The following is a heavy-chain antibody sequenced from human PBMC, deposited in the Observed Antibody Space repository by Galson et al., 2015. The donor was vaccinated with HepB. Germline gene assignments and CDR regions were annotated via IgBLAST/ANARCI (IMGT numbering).Heavy chain of an antibody. Sequence: LRLSCAASGFTFSSYAMSWVRQAPGKGLEWVSAISGSGGSTYYADSVKGRFTISRDNSKNTLYLQMNSLRAEDTAVYYCAKDGVDSSGWYRIYYFDYWGQGTLVTVSS. CDR3: AKDGVDSSGWYRIYYFDY. CDR1: GFTFSSYA. J-gene: IGHJ4*02. D-gene: IGHD6-19*01. V-gene: IGHV3-23*01. CDR2: ISGSGGST.